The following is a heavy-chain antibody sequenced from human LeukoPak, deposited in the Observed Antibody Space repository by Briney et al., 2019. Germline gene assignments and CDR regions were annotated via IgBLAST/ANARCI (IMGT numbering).Heavy chain of an antibody. D-gene: IGHD5-18*01. CDR2: IYYSGST. CDR1: GGSFSGYK. CDR3: ARRGYSYGNFDY. V-gene: IGHV4-59*08. J-gene: IGHJ4*02. Sequence: PSETLSLTCAVYGGSFSGYKWSWIRQPPGKGLEWIGYIYYSGSTNYNPSLKSRVTMSVDTSKNQFSLKLSSVTAADTAVYYCARRGYSYGNFDYWGQGTLVTVSS.